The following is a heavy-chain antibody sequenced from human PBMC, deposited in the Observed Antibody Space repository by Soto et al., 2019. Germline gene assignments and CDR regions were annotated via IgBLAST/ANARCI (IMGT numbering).Heavy chain of an antibody. Sequence: QLQLQESGPGLVKPSETLSLTCTVSSGSLSSSSYYWGWIRPSPGKGLEWIGTISYSGTTYYNPSLKSRVTIAVDTTKNQFSLNRSSVTAADTAVYYCARRRGGVVATENWFDPWGQGTLVTVSS. V-gene: IGHV4-39*01. J-gene: IGHJ5*02. CDR1: SGSLSSSSYY. CDR2: ISYSGTT. D-gene: IGHD5-12*01. CDR3: ARRRGGVVATENWFDP.